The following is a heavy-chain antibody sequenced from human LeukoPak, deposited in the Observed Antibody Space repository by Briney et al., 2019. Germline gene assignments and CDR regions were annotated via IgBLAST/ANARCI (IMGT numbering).Heavy chain of an antibody. Sequence: ASVKVSCKASGGTFSSYTISWVRQAPGQGLGWMGRIIPILGIANYAQKFQGRVTITADKSTSTAYMELSSLRSEDTAVYYCARDCSSTSCYWYYYGMDVWGQGTTVTVSS. CDR3: ARDCSSTSCYWYYYGMDV. V-gene: IGHV1-69*02. CDR1: GGTFSSYT. D-gene: IGHD2-2*01. CDR2: IIPILGIA. J-gene: IGHJ6*02.